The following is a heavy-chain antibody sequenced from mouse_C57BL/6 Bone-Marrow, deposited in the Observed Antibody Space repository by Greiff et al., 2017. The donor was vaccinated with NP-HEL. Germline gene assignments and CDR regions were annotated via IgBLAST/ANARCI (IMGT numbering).Heavy chain of an antibody. J-gene: IGHJ3*01. CDR2: IRNKANGYTT. CDR3: ARFQDSSGYERDGFAY. CDR1: GFTFTDYY. Sequence: EVNLVESGGGLVQPGGSLSLSCAASGFTFTDYYMSWVRQPPGKALEWLGFIRNKANGYTTAYSASVKGRFTISSDNSQSILYLQMKAQRAEDSATYYCARFQDSSGYERDGFAYWGQGTLVTVSA. V-gene: IGHV7-3*01. D-gene: IGHD3-2*02.